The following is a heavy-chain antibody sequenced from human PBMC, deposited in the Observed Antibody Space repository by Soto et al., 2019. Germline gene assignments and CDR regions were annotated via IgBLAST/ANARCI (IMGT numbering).Heavy chain of an antibody. CDR1: GFTFSSYG. Sequence: RRLSCAASGFTFSSYGIHWVRQAPGKGLEWVAVISHDGSNKYYADSVKGRFIISRDNSKNTLYLQMNSLRIEDTAVYYCAKDGGIAAAGTFGMDVWGQGTTVTVSS. J-gene: IGHJ6*02. CDR2: ISHDGSNK. D-gene: IGHD6-13*01. V-gene: IGHV3-30*18. CDR3: AKDGGIAAAGTFGMDV.